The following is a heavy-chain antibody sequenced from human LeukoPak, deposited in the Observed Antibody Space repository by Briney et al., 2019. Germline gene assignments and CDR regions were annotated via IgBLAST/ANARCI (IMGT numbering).Heavy chain of an antibody. D-gene: IGHD2-2*01. CDR3: ARIYCSSTSCQGDFDY. V-gene: IGHV1-2*02. CDR1: GCTFTGYY. J-gene: IGHJ4*02. Sequence: ASVKVSCKASGCTFTGYYMHWVRQAPGQGLEWMGWINPNSGGTNYAQKLQGRVTMTTDTSTSTAYMELRSLRSDDTAVYYCARIYCSSTSCQGDFDYWGQGTLVTVSS. CDR2: INPNSGGT.